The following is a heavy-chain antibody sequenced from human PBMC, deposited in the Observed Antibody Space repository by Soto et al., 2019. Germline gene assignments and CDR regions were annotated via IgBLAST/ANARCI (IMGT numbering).Heavy chain of an antibody. CDR1: GFTFSSYS. J-gene: IGHJ4*02. V-gene: IGHV3-48*02. CDR2: ISSSSSTI. Sequence: EVQLVESGGGVVQPGGSLRLSCAASGFTFSSYSMNWVRQAPGKGLEWVSYISSSSSTIYYADSVKGRFTISRDNSKNPMSLHMNSLRYADTAGYVCATGWAAPPFDYWGQGTLVTVSS. CDR3: ATGWAAPPFDY. D-gene: IGHD2-15*01.